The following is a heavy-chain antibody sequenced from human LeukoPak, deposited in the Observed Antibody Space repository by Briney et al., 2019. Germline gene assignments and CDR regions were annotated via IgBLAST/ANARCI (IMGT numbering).Heavy chain of an antibody. J-gene: IGHJ5*02. Sequence: GGSLRLSCAASGFTFDDYAMHWVRQAPGKGLEWVSGISWNSGSIGYADSVKGRFTISRDNAKNSLYLQMNSLRAEDTALYYCAKDSCGGDCYMGNWFDPWGQGTLITVSS. CDR1: GFTFDDYA. D-gene: IGHD2-21*02. CDR2: ISWNSGSI. CDR3: AKDSCGGDCYMGNWFDP. V-gene: IGHV3-9*01.